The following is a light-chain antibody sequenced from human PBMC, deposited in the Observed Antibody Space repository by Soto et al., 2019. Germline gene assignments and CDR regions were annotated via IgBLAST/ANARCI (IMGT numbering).Light chain of an antibody. V-gene: IGKV3-11*01. CDR2: DAS. J-gene: IGKJ5*01. CDR3: QHRSNRPPSIT. CDR1: QSVSSY. Sequence: EIVLTQSPATLSLSPGERATLSCRASQSVSSYLAWYQQKPGQAPSLLIYDASNMATGIPARFSDRGSGTVLTLTISSLEPENFAVYYCQHRSNRPPSITFGQGTRLEIK.